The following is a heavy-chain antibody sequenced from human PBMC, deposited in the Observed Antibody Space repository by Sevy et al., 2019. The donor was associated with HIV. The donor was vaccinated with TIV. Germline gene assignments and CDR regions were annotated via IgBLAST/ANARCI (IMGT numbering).Heavy chain of an antibody. CDR3: AREDFFDY. V-gene: IGHV3-30-3*01. CDR1: GFTFSSYA. CDR2: ISYDGSNK. Sequence: GGSLRLSCAASGFTFSSYAMHWVRQAPGKGLEWVAVISYDGSNKYYPDSVKGRFTISRDNSKNTLYLQMNSLRAEDTAVYYCAREDFFDYWGQGTLVTVSS. J-gene: IGHJ4*02.